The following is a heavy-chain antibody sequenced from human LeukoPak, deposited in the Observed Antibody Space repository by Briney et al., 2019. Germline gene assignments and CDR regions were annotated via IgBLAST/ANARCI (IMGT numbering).Heavy chain of an antibody. CDR3: ARDTYYYDSSGSWDYFDY. J-gene: IGHJ4*02. V-gene: IGHV4-59*01. D-gene: IGHD3-22*01. CDR2: IYYSGST. CDR1: GGSISSYY. Sequence: SETLSLTCTVSGGSISSYYWSWIRQPPGKGLEWIGYIYYSGSTNYNPSLKSRVTISVDTSKNQFSLKLSSVTAADTAVYYCARDTYYYDSSGSWDYFDYWGQGTLVTVSP.